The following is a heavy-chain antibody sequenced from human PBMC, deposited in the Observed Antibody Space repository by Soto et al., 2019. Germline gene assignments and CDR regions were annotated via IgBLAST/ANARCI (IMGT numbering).Heavy chain of an antibody. V-gene: IGHV4-31*03. CDR2: IYYGAST. J-gene: IGHJ4*02. CDR3: ARRLGTTRSFEF. CDR1: GGSISSGNYY. Sequence: QVQLQESGPGVVKPSQTLSLTCIVSGGSISSGNYYWSWIRQHPGKGLEWIGYIYYGASTYYNPSHKSRVTISVDTSENHFSLKLTSVTAADTAVYYCARRLGTTRSFEFWGLGTLVTVSS. D-gene: IGHD7-27*01.